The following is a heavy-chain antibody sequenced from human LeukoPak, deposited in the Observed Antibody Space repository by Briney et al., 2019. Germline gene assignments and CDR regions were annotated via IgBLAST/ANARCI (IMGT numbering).Heavy chain of an antibody. V-gene: IGHV4-59*01. J-gene: IGHJ4*02. CDR3: ARVDSSNWYEYRGYFDY. CDR2: IYYSGST. Sequence: SETLSLTCPVSGGSISSYYWSWLQQPPGKGLEWIGYIYYSGSTNYNPSLKSRVTISVDTSKNQFSLRLSSVTAADTAVYYCARVDSSNWYEYRGYFDYWGQGTLVTVSS. D-gene: IGHD6-13*01. CDR1: GGSISSYY.